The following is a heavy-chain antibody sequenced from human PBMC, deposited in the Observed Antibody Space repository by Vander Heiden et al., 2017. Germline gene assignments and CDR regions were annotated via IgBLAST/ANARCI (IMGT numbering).Heavy chain of an antibody. V-gene: IGHV3-23*01. J-gene: IGHJ4*02. CDR1: GFTFSRDA. Sequence: EVQLLESGGGLVQPGGSLRLSCAASGFTFSRDAMSWVRQAPGKGLEWVSAISGSGGSTYYADSGKGRFTISRDNAKNTLYMQMNRLRAEDTAVYYCAKVVGAHYYDSSGDYWGQGTMVTVYS. D-gene: IGHD3-22*01. CDR2: ISGSGGST. CDR3: AKVVGAHYYDSSGDY.